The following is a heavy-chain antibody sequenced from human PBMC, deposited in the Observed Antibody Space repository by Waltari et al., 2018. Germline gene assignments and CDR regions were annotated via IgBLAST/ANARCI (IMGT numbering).Heavy chain of an antibody. Sequence: QVQLVESGGGVVQPGGSLRLSCAASGFTFSSYGMHWVRQAPGKGLEWVAFIRYDGSNKYYADSVKGRFTISRDNSKNTLYLQMNSLRAEDTAVYYCAKGTHMITFGGEAAFDIWGQGTMVTVSS. J-gene: IGHJ3*02. CDR2: IRYDGSNK. CDR1: GFTFSSYG. D-gene: IGHD3-16*01. V-gene: IGHV3-30*02. CDR3: AKGTHMITFGGEAAFDI.